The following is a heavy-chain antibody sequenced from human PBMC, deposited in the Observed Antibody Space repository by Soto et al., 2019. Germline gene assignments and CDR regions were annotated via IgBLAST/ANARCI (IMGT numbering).Heavy chain of an antibody. CDR1: GFTFSDYY. CDR2: ISSSGSDT. Sequence: QVQLVESGGGLVKPGGCLRLSCAASGFTFSDYYMSWIRQAPGKGLEWVSYISSSGSDTNYADSVKGRFTVSRDNAKNTLYLQMNSLRAEDTAVYYCARSLRGYSGYSGYWGQGTLVTVSS. V-gene: IGHV3-11*05. J-gene: IGHJ4*02. D-gene: IGHD5-12*01. CDR3: ARSLRGYSGYSGY.